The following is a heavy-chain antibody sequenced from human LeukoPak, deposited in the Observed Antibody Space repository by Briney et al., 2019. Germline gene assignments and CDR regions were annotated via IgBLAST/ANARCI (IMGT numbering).Heavy chain of an antibody. CDR3: ARRVVVVPAAINWFDP. J-gene: IGHJ5*02. D-gene: IGHD2-2*02. V-gene: IGHV4-31*03. CDR2: IYYSGST. CDR1: GGSISSGGYY. Sequence: SETLSLTCTVPGGSISSGGYYWSWIRQHPGKGLEWIGYIYYSGSTYYNPSPKSRVTISVDTSKNQFSLKLSSVTAADTAVYYCARRVVVVPAAINWFDPWGQGTLVTVSS.